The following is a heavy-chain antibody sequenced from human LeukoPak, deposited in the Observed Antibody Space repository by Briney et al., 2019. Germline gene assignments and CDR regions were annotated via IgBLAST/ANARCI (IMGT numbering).Heavy chain of an antibody. Sequence: GGTLRLSCAASGFTFSSHWMYWVRQAPGKGLEWVANIKPDGSETFYVESVKGRFTISRDNAKNSLYLQMNSLRAEDTAVYYCTRIIVEVPGVSDYCDSWGQGTLVTVPS. CDR1: GFTFSSHW. CDR2: IKPDGSET. J-gene: IGHJ4*02. CDR3: TRIIVEVPGVSDYCDS. D-gene: IGHD2-2*01. V-gene: IGHV3-7*05.